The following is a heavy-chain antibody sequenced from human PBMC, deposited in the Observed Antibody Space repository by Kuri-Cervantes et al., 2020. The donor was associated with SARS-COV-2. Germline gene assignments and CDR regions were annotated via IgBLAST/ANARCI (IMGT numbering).Heavy chain of an antibody. D-gene: IGHD6-6*01. CDR1: GFTFSDHY. CDR2: TRNKANFYTT. J-gene: IGHJ6*03. Sequence: LSLTCAASGFTFSDHYMDWVRQAPGKGLEWVARTRNKANFYTTEYAASVKGRFTISRDDYKSIAYLQMNSLKTEDTAVYYCTRDGRIAARQWFYYYYYMDVWGKGTTVTVSS. CDR3: TRDGRIAARQWFYYYYYMDV. V-gene: IGHV3-72*01.